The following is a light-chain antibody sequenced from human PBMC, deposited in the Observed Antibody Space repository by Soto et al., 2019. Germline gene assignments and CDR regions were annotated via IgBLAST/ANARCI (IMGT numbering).Light chain of an antibody. J-gene: IGLJ1*01. V-gene: IGLV2-8*01. CDR3: SSYSGSNNFV. CDR2: EVT. Sequence: QSSLTQPPSESGFAGQSVTISCTGTSSDVGYYDYVSWYQQHPGKAPKLVIYEVTKRPSGVPDRVSASKSGNTASLTVSGLRAEDEADYYCSSYSGSNNFVLGSGTKV. CDR1: SSDVGYYDY.